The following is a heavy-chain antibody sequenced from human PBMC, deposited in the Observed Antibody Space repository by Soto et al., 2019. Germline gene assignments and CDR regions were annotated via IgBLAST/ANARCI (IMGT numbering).Heavy chain of an antibody. CDR2: ITTGGETT. Sequence: GGSLRLSCVASGFICTDYSMTWIRQAPGKGLEWVSYITTGGETTLYADSVKGRFTISRDNAKKALSLEMNSLRVDVTAVYYCARDPQRRDGYNFDSWGPGTLVTV. CDR3: ARDPQRRDGYNFDS. J-gene: IGHJ4*02. CDR1: GFICTDYS. V-gene: IGHV3-11*01. D-gene: IGHD5-12*01.